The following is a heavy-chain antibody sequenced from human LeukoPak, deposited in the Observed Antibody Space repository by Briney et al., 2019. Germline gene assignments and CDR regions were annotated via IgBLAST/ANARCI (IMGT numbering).Heavy chain of an antibody. Sequence: ASVKVSCKASGGTFSSYAISWVRQAPGQGLEWMGGIIPIFGTANYAQKFQGRVTITADKSTSTAYMELSSLRSDDTAVYYCARSESLFGELRHWGQGTLVTVSS. CDR3: ARSESLFGELRH. J-gene: IGHJ4*02. D-gene: IGHD3-10*01. CDR2: IIPIFGTA. V-gene: IGHV1-69*06. CDR1: GGTFSSYA.